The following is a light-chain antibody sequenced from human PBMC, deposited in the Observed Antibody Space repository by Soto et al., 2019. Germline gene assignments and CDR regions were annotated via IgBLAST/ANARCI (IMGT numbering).Light chain of an antibody. J-gene: IGLJ2*01. Sequence: QSVLTQAPSASASLGASVKLTCTLSSGHSSYAIAWHQQQPEKGPRYLMTLDSDGSHTKGDAIPDRFSGSSSGAERYLTISSLQSDDEADYYIQNWGNGIHVVFGGGTTLTVL. V-gene: IGLV4-69*01. CDR2: LDSDGSH. CDR3: QNWGNGIHVV. CDR1: SGHSSYA.